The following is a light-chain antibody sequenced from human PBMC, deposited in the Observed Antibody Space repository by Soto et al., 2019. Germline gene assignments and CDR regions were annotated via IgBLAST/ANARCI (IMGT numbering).Light chain of an antibody. CDR2: GTS. V-gene: IGKV3-20*01. CDR1: QIVTSTF. CDR3: QQYGSSPYT. J-gene: IGKJ2*01. Sequence: EIVLTQSPGTLSLSPGERATLSCRASQIVTSTFLAWFQQRPGQAPRLLIYGTSSRATGTPPRFSGSGSGTDFTLTISRLEPEDFAVYYCQQYGSSPYTFGQGTKLEI.